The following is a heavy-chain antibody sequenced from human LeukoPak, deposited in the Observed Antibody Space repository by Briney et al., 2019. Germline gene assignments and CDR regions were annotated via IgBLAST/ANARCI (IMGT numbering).Heavy chain of an antibody. D-gene: IGHD5-12*01. Sequence: ASVKVSCKASGYTFTGYYMHWVRQAPGQGLEWMGWINPNSGGTNYAQKFQGRVTMTTDTSTSTAYMELRSLRSDDTAVYYCARFDLDSGRGLFYWGQGTLVTVSS. CDR1: GYTFTGYY. CDR3: ARFDLDSGRGLFY. J-gene: IGHJ4*02. V-gene: IGHV1-2*02. CDR2: INPNSGGT.